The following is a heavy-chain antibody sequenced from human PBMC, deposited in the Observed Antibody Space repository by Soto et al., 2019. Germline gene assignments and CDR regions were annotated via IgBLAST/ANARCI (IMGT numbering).Heavy chain of an antibody. Sequence: SETLSLTCAVYGGSFGGYYWSWIRQPPGKGLEWIGEINHSGSTNYNPSLKSRVTISVDTSKKQFSLKLRSVTAADPAVYYCVRDGKKTLRDWFDPWGQGISVTVSS. CDR2: INHSGST. D-gene: IGHD1-1*01. V-gene: IGHV4-34*01. J-gene: IGHJ5*02. CDR3: VRDGKKTLRDWFDP. CDR1: GGSFGGYY.